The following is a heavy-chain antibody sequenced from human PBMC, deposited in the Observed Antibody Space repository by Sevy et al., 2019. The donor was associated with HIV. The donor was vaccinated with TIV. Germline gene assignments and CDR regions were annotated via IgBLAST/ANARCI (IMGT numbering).Heavy chain of an antibody. CDR2: INPNSGGT. CDR3: ARSADSSGGYGAY. J-gene: IGHJ4*02. V-gene: IGHV1-2*02. D-gene: IGHD6-19*01. CDR1: GYTFTGYY. Sequence: ASVKVSCKASGYTFTGYYMHWVRQAPGQGLEWMGWINPNSGGTNYAQKFQGRVTMTRDTSISTAYMELSRLRSDDTAVYYCARSADSSGGYGAYWGQGTLVTVSS.